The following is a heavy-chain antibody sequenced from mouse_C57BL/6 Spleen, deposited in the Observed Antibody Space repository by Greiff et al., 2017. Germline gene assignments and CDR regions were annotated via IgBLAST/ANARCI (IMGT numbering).Heavy chain of an antibody. CDR1: GYTFTSYW. V-gene: IGHV1-55*01. CDR3: ARRGGNYVSWFAY. Sequence: QVQLQQPGAELVKPGASVKMSCKASGYTFTSYWITWVKQRPGQGLEWIGDIYPGSGSTNYNEKFKSKATLTVDTSSSTAYMPLSSLTSEDSAVYYCARRGGNYVSWFAYWGQGTLVTVSA. D-gene: IGHD2-1*01. J-gene: IGHJ3*01. CDR2: IYPGSGST.